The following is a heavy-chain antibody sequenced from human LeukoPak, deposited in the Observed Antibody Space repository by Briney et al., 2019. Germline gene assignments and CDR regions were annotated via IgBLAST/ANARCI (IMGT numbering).Heavy chain of an antibody. V-gene: IGHV4-39*07. D-gene: IGHD6-13*01. J-gene: IGHJ4*02. CDR3: ARDNQQLAFYF. CDR1: GYSISSGSFY. CDR2: FYYSGST. Sequence: SETLSLTCTVSGYSISSGSFYWGWIRQPPGKGLEWIGSFYYSGSTYYNPSLESRVSISVDTSKNQFSLKLTSVTAADAAVYYCARDNQQLAFYFWGQGTLVTVSS.